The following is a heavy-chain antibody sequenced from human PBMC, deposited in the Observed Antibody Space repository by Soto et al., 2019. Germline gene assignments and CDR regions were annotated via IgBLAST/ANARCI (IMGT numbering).Heavy chain of an antibody. CDR1: GYSFTSYW. V-gene: IGHV5-51*01. Sequence: PGESLKISCKGSGYSFTSYWIGWVRQMPGKGLEWMGIIYPGDSDTRYSPSFQGQVTISADKSISTAYLQWSSLKASDTAMYYCAREGQYSSSHYGMDVWGQGTTVTVSS. D-gene: IGHD6-13*01. J-gene: IGHJ6*02. CDR3: AREGQYSSSHYGMDV. CDR2: IYPGDSDT.